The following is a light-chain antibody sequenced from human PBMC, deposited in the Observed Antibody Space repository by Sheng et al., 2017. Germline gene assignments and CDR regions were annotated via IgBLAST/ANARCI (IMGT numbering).Light chain of an antibody. CDR1: ELSRQF. CDR3: QSSDRGANVQV. Sequence: SYELTQPPSMSVSPGQTATITCSGDELSRQFAFWYQQKSGQAPLVIIYKDTERPSGIPERFSGSSSGTTATLTIRGVQAEDEADYYCQSSDRGANVQVFGGGTKLTVL. V-gene: IGLV3-25*03. CDR2: KDT. J-gene: IGLJ3*02.